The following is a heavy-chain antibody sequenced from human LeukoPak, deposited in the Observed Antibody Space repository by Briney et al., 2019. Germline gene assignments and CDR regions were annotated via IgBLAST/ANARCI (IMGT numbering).Heavy chain of an antibody. J-gene: IGHJ4*02. CDR3: ARAAPRGGENY. CDR1: GGSISSGGYY. V-gene: IGHV4-31*03. CDR2: IYYSGST. Sequence: PSQTPSLTCTVSGGSISSGGYYWSWIRQHPGKGLECIGYIYYSGSTYYNPSLKSRVTISVDTSKNQFSLKLSSVTAADTAVYYCARAAPRGGENYWGQGTLVTVSS. D-gene: IGHD3-10*01.